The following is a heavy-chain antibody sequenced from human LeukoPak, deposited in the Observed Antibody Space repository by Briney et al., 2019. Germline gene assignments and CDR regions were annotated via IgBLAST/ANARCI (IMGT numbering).Heavy chain of an antibody. CDR1: GVSFANYW. J-gene: IGHJ4*02. V-gene: IGHV5-51*01. Sequence: GESLKISCKGSGVSFANYWIAWVRQMPGEGLEWRGIMNPANSDSRYSPSFKGQVTFSADKSISTAYLQWSSVKASDSAMYYCARRIAATGREFDYWGQGTLVTVSS. D-gene: IGHD6-13*01. CDR3: ARRIAATGREFDY. CDR2: MNPANSDS.